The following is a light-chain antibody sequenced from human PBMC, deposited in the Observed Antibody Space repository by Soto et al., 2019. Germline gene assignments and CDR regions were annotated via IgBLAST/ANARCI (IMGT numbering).Light chain of an antibody. Sequence: EIVLTQSPGTLSLSPGERATLSCRASQSFSSSYLAWYQQKPGQAPRLLIYGASSRATGIPDRFSGSGSGTDFTLTISRLEPEYFAVYYCQQYGTSPYTLGQGNKLEI. CDR2: GAS. CDR3: QQYGTSPYT. J-gene: IGKJ2*01. V-gene: IGKV3-20*01. CDR1: QSFSSSY.